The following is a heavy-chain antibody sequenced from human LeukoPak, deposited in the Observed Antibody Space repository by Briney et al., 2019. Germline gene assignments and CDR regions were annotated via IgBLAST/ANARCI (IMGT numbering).Heavy chain of an antibody. CDR3: AKDLVVVPA. CDR2: IYSGGGT. J-gene: IGHJ4*02. Sequence: GGSLRLSCAASGFTVSNSYMSWVRQAPGKGLEWVSFIYSGGGTSYADSVKGRFTISRDNSKNTLYLQMNSLRAEDTAVYYCAKDLVVVPAWGQGTLVTVSS. V-gene: IGHV3-53*01. CDR1: GFTVSNSY. D-gene: IGHD2-2*01.